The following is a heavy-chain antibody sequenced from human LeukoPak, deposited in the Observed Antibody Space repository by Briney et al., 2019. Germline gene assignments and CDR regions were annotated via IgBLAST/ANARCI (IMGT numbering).Heavy chain of an antibody. CDR3: ARDRLYSYGYLDAFDI. Sequence: GGSLRLSCAVSGFTFRSYSMNWVRQAPGKGLEWVSSISSSSSYIYYADSVKGRFTISRDNAKNSLYLQMNSLRAEDTAVYYCARDRLYSYGYLDAFDIWGQGTMVTVSS. CDR2: ISSSSSYI. V-gene: IGHV3-21*01. D-gene: IGHD5-18*01. CDR1: GFTFRSYS. J-gene: IGHJ3*02.